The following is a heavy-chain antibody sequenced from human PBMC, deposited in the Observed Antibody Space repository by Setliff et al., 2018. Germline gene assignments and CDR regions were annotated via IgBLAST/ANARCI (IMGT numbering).Heavy chain of an antibody. D-gene: IGHD2-2*01. CDR2: IYTSGCT. J-gene: IGHJ3*02. V-gene: IGHV4-61*02. CDR3: ARVARVVLSRNAFDI. CDR1: GGSISSGSYY. Sequence: PSETLSLTCTVSGGSISSGSYYWSWIRQPAGKGLEWIGRIYTSGCTNYNPSLKSRVTISVNTSKNQFSLKLSSVTAADTAVYYCARVARVVLSRNAFDIWGQGTMVTVSS.